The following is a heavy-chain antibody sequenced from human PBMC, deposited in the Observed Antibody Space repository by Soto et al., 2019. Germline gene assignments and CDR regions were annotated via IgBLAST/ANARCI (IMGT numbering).Heavy chain of an antibody. J-gene: IGHJ4*02. Sequence: GESLKISCKGSGYSFTSYWISWVRQMPGKGLERMGIIYPGDSDTRYSPSFQGQVTISADKSISTAYLQWSSLKASDTAMYYCARTYYYDSSGYSPMWYWGQGTLVTVSS. CDR3: ARTYYYDSSGYSPMWY. V-gene: IGHV5-51*01. CDR1: GYSFTSYW. D-gene: IGHD3-22*01. CDR2: IYPGDSDT.